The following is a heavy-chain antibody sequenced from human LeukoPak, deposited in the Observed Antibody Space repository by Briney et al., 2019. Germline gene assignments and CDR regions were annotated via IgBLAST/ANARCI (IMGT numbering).Heavy chain of an antibody. Sequence: ASVKVSCKASGGTFSGYAISWVRQAPGQGLEWMGRIIPILGIANYAQKFQGRVTITADKSTSTAYMELSSLRSEDTAVYYCARDPPDYYDSSGYSAFDIWGQGTMVTVSS. J-gene: IGHJ3*02. V-gene: IGHV1-69*04. CDR1: GGTFSGYA. CDR3: ARDPPDYYDSSGYSAFDI. CDR2: IIPILGIA. D-gene: IGHD3-22*01.